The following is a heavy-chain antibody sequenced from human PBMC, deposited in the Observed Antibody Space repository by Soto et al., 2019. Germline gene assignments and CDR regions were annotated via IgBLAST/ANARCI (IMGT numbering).Heavy chain of an antibody. CDR2: IYYSGST. D-gene: IGHD3-3*01. J-gene: IGHJ6*02. CDR1: GGSISSGDYY. V-gene: IGHV4-30-4*01. Sequence: SETLSLTCTVSGGSISSGDYYWSWIRQPPGKGLEWIGYIYYSGSTYYNPSLKSRVTISVDTSKNQFSLKLSSVTAADTAVYCCARDNAGYDFWSGLTYGRDVWGQGTTVTVSS. CDR3: ARDNAGYDFWSGLTYGRDV.